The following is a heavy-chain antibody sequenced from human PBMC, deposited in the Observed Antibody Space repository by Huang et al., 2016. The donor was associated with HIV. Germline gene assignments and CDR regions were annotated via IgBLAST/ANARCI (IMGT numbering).Heavy chain of an antibody. J-gene: IGHJ4*02. CDR2: SSTNNGDT. CDR1: DYTFTSYG. V-gene: IGHV1-18*04. CDR3: GGSSGYWSFDY. D-gene: IGHD3-22*01. Sequence: QVQLVQSGGEVKKPGASVKVSCKASDYTFTSYGISWVRQAPGQGLEWMGWSSTNNGDTNYAQKFQGRVTMTTDTSTSTAYMGLRSLRSDDTAVYYCGGSSGYWSFDYWGQVTLVTVSS.